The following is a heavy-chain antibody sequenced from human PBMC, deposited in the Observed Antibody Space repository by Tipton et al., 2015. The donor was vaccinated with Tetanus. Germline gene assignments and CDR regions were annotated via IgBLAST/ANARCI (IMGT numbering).Heavy chain of an antibody. CDR1: GFIISNNN. Sequence: GSLRLSCEASGFIISNNNINWVRQAPGKGLEWVSVIYRDTTTYYTDSVKGRFTISRDNSKNMVFVQMHSLRAEDSAIYYCAKTSGVSGRFESWGQGALVIVSS. J-gene: IGHJ4*02. CDR3: AKTSGVSGRFES. CDR2: IYRDTTT. V-gene: IGHV3-53*01. D-gene: IGHD5-12*01.